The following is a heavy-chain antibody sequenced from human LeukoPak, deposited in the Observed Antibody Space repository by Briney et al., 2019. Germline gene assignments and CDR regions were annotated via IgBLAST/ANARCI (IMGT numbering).Heavy chain of an antibody. CDR3: ARDQCSSTSCYDSFDP. CDR1: GDSVSSNSAA. Sequence: SQTLSLTCAISGDSVSSNSAAWNWIRQSPWRGLEWLGRTYYRSKWYNDYAVSVKSRITINPDTSKNQFSLQLNSVTPEDTAVYYCARDQCSSTSCYDSFDPWGQGTLVTVSS. J-gene: IGHJ5*02. CDR2: TYYRSKWYN. V-gene: IGHV6-1*01. D-gene: IGHD2-2*01.